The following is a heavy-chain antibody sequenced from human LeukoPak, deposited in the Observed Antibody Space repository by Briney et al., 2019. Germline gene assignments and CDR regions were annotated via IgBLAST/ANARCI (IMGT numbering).Heavy chain of an antibody. CDR2: FDPEDGET. Sequence: ASVKVSCKVSGYTLTELSMHWVRQAPGKGLEWMGGFDPEDGETIYAQKFQGRVTMTRNTSISTAYMELSSLRSEDTAVYYCARRLIGEFNYWGQGTLVTVSS. D-gene: IGHD3-10*01. CDR3: ARRLIGEFNY. J-gene: IGHJ4*02. CDR1: GYTLTELS. V-gene: IGHV1-24*01.